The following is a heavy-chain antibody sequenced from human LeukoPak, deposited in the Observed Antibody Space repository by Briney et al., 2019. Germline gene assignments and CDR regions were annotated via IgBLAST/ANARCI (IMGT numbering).Heavy chain of an antibody. Sequence: GGSLRLSCAASGFTVSIYGMHWVRQAPGKGLEWVAFIRYDGSTKYFADSVKGRFTISRDNSKNTLYLQMNSLREEDTAVYYCANRNWGLPFDYWGQGTLVTVSS. D-gene: IGHD2-21*01. V-gene: IGHV3-30*02. CDR2: IRYDGSTK. CDR1: GFTVSIYG. CDR3: ANRNWGLPFDY. J-gene: IGHJ4*02.